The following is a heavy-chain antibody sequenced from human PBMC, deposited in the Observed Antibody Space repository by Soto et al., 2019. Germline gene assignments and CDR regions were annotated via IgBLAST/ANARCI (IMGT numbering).Heavy chain of an antibody. CDR3: ARDLGAVTTLGFQN. CDR2: ISSSGYI. D-gene: IGHD4-17*01. V-gene: IGHV3-21*01. J-gene: IGHJ1*01. CDR1: GFTFSNSG. Sequence: EVQLVESGGGLVKPGGSLRLSCAASGFTFSNSGMNWVRKAPGKGLEWVSYISSSGYIFYADSVKGRFTISRDKAKDALYLQMNSLRAEDTAVYYCARDLGAVTTLGFQNWGQGALVTVSS.